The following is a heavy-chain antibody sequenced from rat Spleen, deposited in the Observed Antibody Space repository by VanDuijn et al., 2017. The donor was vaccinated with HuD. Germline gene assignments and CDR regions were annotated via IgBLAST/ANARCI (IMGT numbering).Heavy chain of an antibody. CDR3: SRGDYFDY. CDR2: INTGSGST. J-gene: IGHJ2*01. CDR1: GYPFTFYD. Sequence: QVQLQQSGAALAKPGSPVRITCKTSGYPFTFYDISWIKQTTGQGLEYIGYINTGSGSTYYNEKFKDKATLTVDKPSSTAFMQLRSLTPEDTAVYYCSRGDYFDYWGQGVMVTVPS. V-gene: IGHV1-57*01.